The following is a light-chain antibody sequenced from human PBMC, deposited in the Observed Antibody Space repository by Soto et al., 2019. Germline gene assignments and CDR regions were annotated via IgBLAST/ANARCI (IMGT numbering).Light chain of an antibody. CDR3: QQYGSSPYT. CDR2: GAS. CDR1: QSVSSSY. Sequence: EIVLTQSPGTLSLSPGERATLSCRASQSVSSSYLAWYQQKPGQAPRLLIYGASSRATGIPDRFSGSGSGTDFTLTISRLESEDFGVCYCQQYGSSPYTVGQGTELEIK. J-gene: IGKJ2*01. V-gene: IGKV3-20*01.